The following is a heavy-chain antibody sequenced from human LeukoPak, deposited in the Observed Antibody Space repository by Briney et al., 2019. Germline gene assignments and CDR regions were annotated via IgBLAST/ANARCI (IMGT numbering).Heavy chain of an antibody. CDR1: GGSFSAYY. V-gene: IGHV4-34*01. D-gene: IGHD3-10*01. CDR2: IKNSGST. CDR3: ARGPRLTNYYGSGSYYGYGMDV. J-gene: IGHJ6*04. Sequence: KPSETLSLTCAVYGGSFSAYYWRWIRQPPGKGLEWIGEIKNSGSTNYNPSLKSRVTISVATSKNQFSLTLSSVTAADTAVYYCARGPRLTNYYGSGSYYGYGMDVWGKGTTVTVSS.